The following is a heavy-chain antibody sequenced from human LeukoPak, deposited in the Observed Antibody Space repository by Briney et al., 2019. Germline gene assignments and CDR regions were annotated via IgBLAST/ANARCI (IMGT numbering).Heavy chain of an antibody. J-gene: IGHJ6*03. V-gene: IGHV3-23*01. CDR3: AKTWGLLLHYYYMDV. CDR2: ISGSGGST. CDR1: GFTFSSYA. D-gene: IGHD3-22*01. Sequence: QPGGSLRLSCAASGFTFSSYAMSWVRQAPGKGLEWVSAISGSGGSTYYADSVKGRFTISRDNSKNTLFPQMNGLRAEDTAVYYCAKTWGLLLHYYYMDVWGKGTTVTISS.